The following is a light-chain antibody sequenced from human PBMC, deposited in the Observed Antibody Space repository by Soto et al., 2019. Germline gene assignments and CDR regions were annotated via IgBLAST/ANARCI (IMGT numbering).Light chain of an antibody. J-gene: IGKJ1*01. CDR3: LQVNSFPRT. V-gene: IGKV1-12*01. Sequence: IQMTQSPSSLSASIGDRVTITCRASQGIGVRLAWFQQKPGKAPQYLIQSASILQSGVPSRFSGSVSGTEFILTINSLQPEDVAIYYCLQVNSFPRTFGQGTKVEIK. CDR2: SAS. CDR1: QGIGVR.